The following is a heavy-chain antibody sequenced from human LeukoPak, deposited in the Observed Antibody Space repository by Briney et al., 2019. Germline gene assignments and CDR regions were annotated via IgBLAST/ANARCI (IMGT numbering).Heavy chain of an antibody. CDR2: INHSGST. CDR3: ARARLQVSSGWRYFDY. D-gene: IGHD6-19*01. J-gene: IGHJ4*02. Sequence: SETLSLTCAVYGGSFSGYYWSWIRQPPGKGLEWIGEINHSGSTNYNPSLKGRVTISVDKSKNQFSLKLSSVTAADTAVYYCARARLQVSSGWRYFDYWGQGTLVTVSS. V-gene: IGHV4-34*01. CDR1: GGSFSGYY.